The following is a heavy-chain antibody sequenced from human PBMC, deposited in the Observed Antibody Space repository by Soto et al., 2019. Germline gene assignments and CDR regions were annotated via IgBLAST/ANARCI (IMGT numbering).Heavy chain of an antibody. V-gene: IGHV2-5*02. J-gene: IGHJ4*02. CDR2: IYWDDDK. CDR3: AHDTTCWIYLAF. Sequence: PKKTLTRNCIYSGCSLTNKGEEVDWIRQPPGKALEWLALIYWDDDKRFSPSLKSRLTITKDTSKNQVVLTMTNMDPVVSCSYCCAHDTTCWIYLAFWGRGILVSRLL. D-gene: IGHD3-10*01. CDR1: GCSLTNKGEE.